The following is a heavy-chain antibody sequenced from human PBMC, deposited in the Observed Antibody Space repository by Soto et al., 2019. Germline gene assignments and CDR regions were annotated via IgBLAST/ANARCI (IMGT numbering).Heavy chain of an antibody. CDR1: GGAISRREYY. Sequence: QVQLQEAGPGLVKPSQTMSLTCTVSGGAISRREYYWSWIRQHPGKGLEWIGFTYYRGRTYSNPSLKSRVTISVEASKNQFSLKLTSVTAADTAVYYCARWWSGSRQGVDPWGQRTLVTVSS. CDR2: TYYRGRT. J-gene: IGHJ5*02. V-gene: IGHV4-31*03. CDR3: ARWWSGSRQGVDP. D-gene: IGHD3-3*01.